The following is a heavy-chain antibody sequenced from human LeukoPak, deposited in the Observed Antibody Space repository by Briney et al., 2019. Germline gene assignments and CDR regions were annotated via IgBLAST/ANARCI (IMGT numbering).Heavy chain of an antibody. CDR2: IYDGGST. CDR3: ARALKYDSDSANEYYFQH. D-gene: IGHD3-22*01. J-gene: IGHJ1*01. Sequence: GGSLRLSCAASGFTVRSNAMSWVRQAPGKGLEWVSVIYDGGSTYHTDSVKGRFSISRDNSKNTVYFQMNSLRAEDTAVYYCARALKYDSDSANEYYFQHWGQGTLVTVSS. V-gene: IGHV3-66*01. CDR1: GFTVRSNA.